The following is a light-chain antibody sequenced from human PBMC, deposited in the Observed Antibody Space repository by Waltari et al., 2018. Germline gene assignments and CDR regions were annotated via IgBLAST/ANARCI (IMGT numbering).Light chain of an antibody. CDR2: DVS. J-gene: IGLJ3*02. CDR1: SSDVGGYNY. CDR3: NSYTSSSTWV. V-gene: IGLV2-14*03. Sequence: QSALTQPASVSGSPGQSITISCTGTSSDVGGYNYVSWYHQHPGKAPKLMIYDVSNRPSGVSDRFSGSKSGDTASLTISGLQAEDEADYYCNSYTSSSTWVFGGGTKLTVL.